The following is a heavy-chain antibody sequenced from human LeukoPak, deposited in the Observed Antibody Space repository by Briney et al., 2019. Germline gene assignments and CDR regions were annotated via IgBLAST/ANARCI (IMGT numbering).Heavy chain of an antibody. V-gene: IGHV3-23*01. D-gene: IGHD6-13*01. CDR2: ISGSGGST. CDR3: ATADPPIGAYSSSWYYFDY. Sequence: GGSLRLSCAASGFTFSSYAMSWVRQAPGKGLEWVSAISGSGGSTYYADSVKGRFTISRDNSKNTLYLQMNSLRAEDTAVCYCATADPPIGAYSSSWYYFDYWGQGTLVTVSS. CDR1: GFTFSSYA. J-gene: IGHJ4*02.